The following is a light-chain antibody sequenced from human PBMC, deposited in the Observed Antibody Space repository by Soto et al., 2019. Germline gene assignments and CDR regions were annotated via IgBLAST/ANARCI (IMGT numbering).Light chain of an antibody. CDR2: AAS. Sequence: DILMTQSPSSLSASVGDSVTITCRASQSISTFLNWYQRQPGKAPKLLIYAASSLQSGVPSRFSGSGSETDFTLTITSLQPEDFASYFCQQSYDTSWTFGRGTKVDIK. V-gene: IGKV1-39*01. CDR3: QQSYDTSWT. CDR1: QSISTF. J-gene: IGKJ1*01.